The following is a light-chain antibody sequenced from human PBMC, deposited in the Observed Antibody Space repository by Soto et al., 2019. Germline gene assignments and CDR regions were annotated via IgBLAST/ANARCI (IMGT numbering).Light chain of an antibody. CDR2: AAS. Sequence: EIVLTQSPGTLSLSPGERATLSCRASQSVGNSLAWFQQKRGQAPRLIIHAASSRATGIPDRFSGSGSGTDFTLTISRLEPEDFAVYYCQLYGGTRDTFGQGTKLEIK. CDR3: QLYGGTRDT. V-gene: IGKV3-20*01. CDR1: QSVGNS. J-gene: IGKJ2*01.